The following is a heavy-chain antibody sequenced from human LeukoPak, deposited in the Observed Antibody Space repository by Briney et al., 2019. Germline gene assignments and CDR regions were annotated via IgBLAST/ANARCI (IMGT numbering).Heavy chain of an antibody. J-gene: IGHJ4*02. Sequence: KSSETLSLKCAVSGGSDTSIHWWTWVRQPPGKGLEWIGEVHLDGSTTYNPSLKSRLIMSVDLPENHISLKLTSVTAADTAVYYCAREGGFYRPLDYSGQGTLVTVSS. V-gene: IGHV4-4*02. D-gene: IGHD3-3*01. CDR3: AREGGFYRPLDY. CDR1: GGSDTSIHW. CDR2: VHLDGST.